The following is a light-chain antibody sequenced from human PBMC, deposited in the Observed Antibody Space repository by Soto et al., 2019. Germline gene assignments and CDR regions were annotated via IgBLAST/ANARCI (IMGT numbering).Light chain of an antibody. J-gene: IGKJ3*01. CDR2: DAS. CDR3: QQRSTWPHT. Sequence: DIVLTQSPATLSLSPGEGATLSCRASQSVNTYLAWYLQKTGQAPRLLIYDASNRATGIPARFSGTGSRTDFTLAISSLEPEDFAVYYCQQRSTWPHTFGPGTKVEI. V-gene: IGKV3-11*01. CDR1: QSVNTY.